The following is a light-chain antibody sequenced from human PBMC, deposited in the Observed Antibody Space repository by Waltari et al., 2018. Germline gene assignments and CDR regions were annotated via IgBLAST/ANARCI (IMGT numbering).Light chain of an antibody. CDR2: ENN. V-gene: IGLV1-44*01. J-gene: IGLJ3*02. CDR1: SSNIASNP. CDR3: AAWDDSLNGVV. Sequence: QSVLPQPPSASGTPGQRVTIPCSGSSSNIASNPVHCCQQLPGTAPKLLNYENNQRPSGVPDRFSGSKSGTSASLAITGLQSEDEADYYCAAWDDSLNGVVFGGGTKLAVL.